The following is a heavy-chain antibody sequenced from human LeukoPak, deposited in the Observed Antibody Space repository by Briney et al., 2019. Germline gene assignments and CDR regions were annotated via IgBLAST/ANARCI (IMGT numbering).Heavy chain of an antibody. Sequence: EGSLRLSCAASGFTFSDYYKSWIRQAPGKGLEWLSYISSSGSTIYYADSVKGRFTISRDNAKNSLYLQMNSLRAEDTAVYYCARRIAAAGLYFDYWGQGTLVTVSS. V-gene: IGHV3-11*04. CDR2: ISSSGSTI. J-gene: IGHJ4*02. D-gene: IGHD6-13*01. CDR3: ARRIAAAGLYFDY. CDR1: GFTFSDYY.